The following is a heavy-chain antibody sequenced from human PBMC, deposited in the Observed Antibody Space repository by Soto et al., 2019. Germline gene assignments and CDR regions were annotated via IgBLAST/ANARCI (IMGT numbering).Heavy chain of an antibody. D-gene: IGHD2-15*01. Sequence: ETLSLTCTVSGVSISPFYWSWVRQPPGKGLEWIGYLYYSGNTNYNPSLKSRVTISVDASKNQVSLRLTSVTAADTAVYYCARVGGVAARTFDYWGQGTVVTVSS. J-gene: IGHJ4*02. V-gene: IGHV4-59*01. CDR1: GVSISPFY. CDR3: ARVGGVAARTFDY. CDR2: LYYSGNT.